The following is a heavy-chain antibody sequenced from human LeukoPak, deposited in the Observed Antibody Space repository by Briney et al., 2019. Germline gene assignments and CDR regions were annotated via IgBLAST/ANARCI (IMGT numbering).Heavy chain of an antibody. CDR1: GGTFSSYA. CDR3: ARDRATVTTGGDAFDI. Sequence: SVKVSCKASGGTFSSYAISWVRQAPGQGLEWMGGIIPIFGTANYAQKFQGRVTITADESTSTAYMELSSLRSEGTAVYYCARDRATVTTGGDAFDIWGQGTMVTVSS. J-gene: IGHJ3*02. V-gene: IGHV1-69*01. CDR2: IIPIFGTA. D-gene: IGHD4-17*01.